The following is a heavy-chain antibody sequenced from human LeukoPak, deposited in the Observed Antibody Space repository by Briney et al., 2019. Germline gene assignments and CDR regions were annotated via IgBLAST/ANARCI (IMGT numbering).Heavy chain of an antibody. J-gene: IGHJ6*02. CDR1: GFTFSSYA. Sequence: GGSLRLSCAASGFTFSSYAMSWVRQAPGKGLEWVSAISGSGGSTYYADSVKGRFTISRDNSKNTLYLQMNSLRAEDTAVYYCAKDRRNPTYYYGMDVWGQGTTVTVSS. D-gene: IGHD2/OR15-2a*01. CDR2: ISGSGGST. CDR3: AKDRRNPTYYYGMDV. V-gene: IGHV3-23*01.